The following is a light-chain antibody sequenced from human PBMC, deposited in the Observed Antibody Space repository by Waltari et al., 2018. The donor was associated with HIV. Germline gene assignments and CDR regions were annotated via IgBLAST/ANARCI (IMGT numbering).Light chain of an antibody. CDR1: SSDVGGYNY. Sequence: QSALTQPASVSGSPGQSITISCTGTSSDVGGYNYVSWYQQHPGKAPKRMIYEVSNRPSWVSNRFSGSKSGNTASLTISGLQAEDEADYYCSSYTSSSNYVFGTGTKVTVL. CDR2: EVS. J-gene: IGLJ1*01. V-gene: IGLV2-14*01. CDR3: SSYTSSSNYV.